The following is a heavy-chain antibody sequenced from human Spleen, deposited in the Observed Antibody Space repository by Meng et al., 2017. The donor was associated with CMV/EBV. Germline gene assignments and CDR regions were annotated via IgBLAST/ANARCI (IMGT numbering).Heavy chain of an antibody. CDR2: IRYDGSNK. V-gene: IGHV3-30*02. J-gene: IGHJ4*02. CDR1: RFTFSSYE. D-gene: IGHD2-21*01. Sequence: GESLKISCAASRFTFSSYEMNWVRQAPGKELEWVAFIRYDGSNKYYADSVKGRFTISRDNSKNTLYLQMNSLRAEDTAVYYCGKVFCCGDCYSGIKKNYFDYWGQGTLVTVSS. CDR3: GKVFCCGDCYSGIKKNYFDY.